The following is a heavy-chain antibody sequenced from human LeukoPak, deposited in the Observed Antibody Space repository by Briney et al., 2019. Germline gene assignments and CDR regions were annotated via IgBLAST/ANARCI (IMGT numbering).Heavy chain of an antibody. CDR2: ISWNSGSI. V-gene: IGHV3-9*01. CDR1: GFTFDDYA. J-gene: IGHJ1*01. Sequence: PGGSLRLSCAASGFTFDDYAMHWVRQAPGKGLEWVSGISWNSGSIGYADSVKGRFTISRDNAKNSLYLQMNSLRAEDTALYYCAKVPQYQLLYGYFQHWGRGTLVTVSS. D-gene: IGHD2-2*02. CDR3: AKVPQYQLLYGYFQH.